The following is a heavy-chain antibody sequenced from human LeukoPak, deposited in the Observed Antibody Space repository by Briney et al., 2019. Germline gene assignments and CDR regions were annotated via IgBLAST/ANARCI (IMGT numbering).Heavy chain of an antibody. Sequence: QSGGSLRLSCAASGFTVSTNYMSWVRQAPGKGLEWVSVIYSGGSTYYADSVKGRFTISRDNSKNTLYLQMNSLRAEDTAVYYCARIDSGSYSDYWGQGTLVTVSS. CDR3: ARIDSGSYSDY. CDR1: GFTVSTNY. D-gene: IGHD1-26*01. J-gene: IGHJ4*02. V-gene: IGHV3-66*01. CDR2: IYSGGST.